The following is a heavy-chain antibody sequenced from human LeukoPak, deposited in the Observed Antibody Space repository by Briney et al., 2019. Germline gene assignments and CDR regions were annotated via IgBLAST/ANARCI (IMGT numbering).Heavy chain of an antibody. CDR2: IRPDGDRT. Sequence: HPGGSLRLSCAASGFIFSTYAITWVRQGPGKGLEWVSAIRPDGDRTYYANSVRGRFTISRDNSKDTVYLQINGLRVEDTAVYYCAREQSGTRGWYTVDYWGQGTLVTVSS. V-gene: IGHV3-23*01. D-gene: IGHD6-19*01. CDR1: GFIFSTYA. J-gene: IGHJ4*02. CDR3: AREQSGTRGWYTVDY.